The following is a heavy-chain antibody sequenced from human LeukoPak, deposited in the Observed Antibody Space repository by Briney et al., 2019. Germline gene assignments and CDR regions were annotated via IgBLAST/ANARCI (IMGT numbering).Heavy chain of an antibody. J-gene: IGHJ5*02. CDR2: ITISGHTK. Sequence: PGGSLRLSCAASGFVLNTYEMNWVRQAPGKGLEWIADITISGHTKNYADSVKGRFTISRDNARTSLYLQMNSLRAEDTGVYYCARGDPHADLWGQGTLVTVSS. V-gene: IGHV3-48*03. CDR3: ARGDPHADL. CDR1: GFVLNTYE.